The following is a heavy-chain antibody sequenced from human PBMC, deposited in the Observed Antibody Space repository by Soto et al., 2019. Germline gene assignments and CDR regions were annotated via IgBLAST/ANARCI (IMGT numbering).Heavy chain of an antibody. CDR2: IWYDGSNK. CDR1: GFTFSSYG. D-gene: IGHD3-3*01. CDR3: ARDQSAGVDDALDI. J-gene: IGHJ3*02. V-gene: IGHV3-33*01. Sequence: GGSLRLSCAASGFTFSSYGMHWVRQAPGKGLEWVAVIWYDGSNKYYADSVKGRFTISRDNSKNTLYLQMNSLRAEDTAVYYCARDQSAGVDDALDIWGQGTMVTVSS.